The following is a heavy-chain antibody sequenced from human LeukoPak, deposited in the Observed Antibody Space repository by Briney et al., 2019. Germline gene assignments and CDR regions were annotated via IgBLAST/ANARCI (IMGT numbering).Heavy chain of an antibody. CDR3: ARATMVRGVPYYFDY. Sequence: GGTLRLSCAASGFTFSSYGMSRVRQAPGKGLEWVSAISGSGGSTYYADSVKGRFTISRDNAKNSLYLQMNSLRAEDTALYHCARATMVRGVPYYFDYWGQGTLVTVSS. CDR1: GFTFSSYG. J-gene: IGHJ4*02. CDR2: ISGSGGST. D-gene: IGHD3-10*01. V-gene: IGHV3-23*01.